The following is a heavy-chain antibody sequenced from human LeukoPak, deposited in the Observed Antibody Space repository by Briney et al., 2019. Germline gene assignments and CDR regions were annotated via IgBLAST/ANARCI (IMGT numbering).Heavy chain of an antibody. D-gene: IGHD3-22*01. V-gene: IGHV4-34*01. J-gene: IGHJ4*02. Sequence: SETLSLTCAVYGGSFSGYYWSWIRQPPGKGLEWIGEINHSGSTNYNPSLKSRVTISLDTSNNQFSLKLSSVTAADTAVYYCARGCSYGSSGYYYFDYWGQGTLVTVSS. CDR1: GGSFSGYY. CDR3: ARGCSYGSSGYYYFDY. CDR2: INHSGST.